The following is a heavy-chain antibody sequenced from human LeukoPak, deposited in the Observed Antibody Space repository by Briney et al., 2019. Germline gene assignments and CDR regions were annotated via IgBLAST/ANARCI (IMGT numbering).Heavy chain of an antibody. CDR3: ARGGYCSSTSCYNAFDI. CDR2: ISAYNGNT. CDR1: GYTFTNYG. J-gene: IGHJ3*02. V-gene: IGHV1-18*01. D-gene: IGHD2-2*02. Sequence: ASVKVSCKASGYTFTNYGISWVRQAPGQGLEWMGWISAYNGNTNYAQKLQGRVTMTTDTSTSTAYMELRSLRSDDTAVYYCARGGYCSSTSCYNAFDIWGQGTMVTVSS.